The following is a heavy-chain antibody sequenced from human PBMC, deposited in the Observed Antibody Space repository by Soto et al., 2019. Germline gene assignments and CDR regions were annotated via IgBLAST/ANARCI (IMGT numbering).Heavy chain of an antibody. Sequence: EVPLLESGGGLEQPGGSLRLSCTASGFPFSNFAMSWVRQAPGKGPEWVSSISGSGESTFYAASVKGRFTISRDNSRNTLYVQMNSLRVDDTATYYCAKGGDTSGWNYWFDPWGQGTLVTVSS. CDR3: AKGGDTSGWNYWFDP. CDR1: GFPFSNFA. V-gene: IGHV3-23*01. J-gene: IGHJ5*02. D-gene: IGHD6-19*01. CDR2: ISGSGEST.